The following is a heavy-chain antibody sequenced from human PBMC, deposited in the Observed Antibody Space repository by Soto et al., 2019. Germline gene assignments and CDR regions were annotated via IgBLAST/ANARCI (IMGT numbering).Heavy chain of an antibody. J-gene: IGHJ3*02. CDR2: ISAYNGNT. CDR3: ARAGFWSGYFEGHDAFDI. V-gene: IGHV1-18*01. D-gene: IGHD3-3*01. Sequence: ASVKVSCKASGYTFTSYGISWVRQAPGQGLEWMGWISAYNGNTNYAQKLQGRVTMTTDTSTSTSYMELRSLRSDDTAVYYCARAGFWSGYFEGHDAFDIWGQGTMVTVSS. CDR1: GYTFTSYG.